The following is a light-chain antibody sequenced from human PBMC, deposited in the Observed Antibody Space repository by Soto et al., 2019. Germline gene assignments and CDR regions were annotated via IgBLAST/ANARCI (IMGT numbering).Light chain of an antibody. J-gene: IGLJ1*01. Sequence: QSALTKPASVSGSPGQSITISCSGTSSDVGGYNYVSWYQQHPGKAPQVMIYDVSNRPSGVSNRFSGSKSGNTASLTISGLQAEDEADYYCYSYTTSSTYVFGTGTKLTVL. CDR1: SSDVGGYNY. V-gene: IGLV2-14*01. CDR3: YSYTTSSTYV. CDR2: DVS.